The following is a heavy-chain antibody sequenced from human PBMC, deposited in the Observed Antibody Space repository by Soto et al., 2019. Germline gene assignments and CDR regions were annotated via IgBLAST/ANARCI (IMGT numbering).Heavy chain of an antibody. CDR1: GGSISSYY. CDR2: IYYSGST. D-gene: IGHD1-1*01. J-gene: IGHJ4*02. V-gene: IGHV4-59*01. CDR3: ARLEPDSYFDY. Sequence: QVQLQESGPGLVKPSETLSLTCTVSGGSISSYYWSWIRQPPGKGLEWIGYIYYSGSTNYNPSLTSQVTFQVETSKSPSSLKLTSLPVANTAVNTGARLEPDSYFDYWGKGTLATV.